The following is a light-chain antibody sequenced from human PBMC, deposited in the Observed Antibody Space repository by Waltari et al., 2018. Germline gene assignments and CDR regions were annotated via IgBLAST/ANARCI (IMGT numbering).Light chain of an antibody. CDR1: QSLHSNGYKY. V-gene: IGKV2-28*01. Sequence: EIVVTQSPLSLPVTPGEPASIPCGSSQSLHSNGYKYLDWYLQKPGQSPQLLIYLGSNRASGVPDRFSGSGSGTDFTLKISRVEAEDVGVYYCMQSLQTPWTFGQGTKVEI. CDR2: LGS. J-gene: IGKJ1*01. CDR3: MQSLQTPWT.